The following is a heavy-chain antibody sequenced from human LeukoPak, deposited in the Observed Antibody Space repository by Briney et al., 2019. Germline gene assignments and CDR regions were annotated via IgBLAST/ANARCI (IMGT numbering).Heavy chain of an antibody. Sequence: PSETLSLTCAVSGYSISSGYYWGWIRQPPGKGLEWIGSIYHSGSTYYNPSLKSRVTVSVDTSKNQFSLKLSSVTAADTAVYYCARAAPLYYYDSSGFDYWGQGTLVTVSS. D-gene: IGHD3-22*01. CDR3: ARAAPLYYYDSSGFDY. V-gene: IGHV4-38-2*01. CDR1: GYSISSGYY. CDR2: IYHSGST. J-gene: IGHJ4*02.